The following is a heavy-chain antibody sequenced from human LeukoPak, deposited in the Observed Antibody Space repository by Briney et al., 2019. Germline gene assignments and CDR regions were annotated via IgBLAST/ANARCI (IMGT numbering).Heavy chain of an antibody. D-gene: IGHD3-10*01. CDR3: ARDRPDLSSGSRRWYSFGAPSPLDY. CDR1: GGSISSSSYY. Sequence: SETLSLTCTVSGGSISSSSYYWGWIRQPPGKGLEWIGSIYYSGSTYYNPSLKSRVTISVDTSKNQFSLKLSSVTAADTAVYYCARDRPDLSSGSRRWYSFGAPSPLDYWGQGTLVTVSS. CDR2: IYYSGST. J-gene: IGHJ4*02. V-gene: IGHV4-39*07.